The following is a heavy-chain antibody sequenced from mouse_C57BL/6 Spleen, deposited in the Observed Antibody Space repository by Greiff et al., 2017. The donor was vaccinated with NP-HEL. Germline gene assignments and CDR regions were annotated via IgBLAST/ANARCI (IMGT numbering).Heavy chain of an antibody. V-gene: IGHV1-26*01. Sequence: VQLQQSGPELVKPGASVKISCKASGYTFTDYYMNWVKQSHGKSLEWIGDINPNNGGTSYNQKFKGKATLTVDKSSSTAYMELRSLTSEDSAVYYCARGDDVFAYWGQGTLVTVSA. J-gene: IGHJ3*01. D-gene: IGHD2-3*01. CDR1: GYTFTDYY. CDR2: INPNNGGT. CDR3: ARGDDVFAY.